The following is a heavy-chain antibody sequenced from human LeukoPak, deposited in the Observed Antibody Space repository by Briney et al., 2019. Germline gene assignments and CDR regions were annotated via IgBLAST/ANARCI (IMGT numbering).Heavy chain of an antibody. CDR3: ATGYYYGSGSSSPFDY. V-gene: IGHV1-24*01. Sequence: ASVKVSCKVSGYTLTELSMHWVRQAPGKGLEWMGGFDPEDGETIYAQKFQGRVTMTGDTSTDTAYMELSSLRSEDTAVYYCATGYYYGSGSSSPFDYWGQGTLVTVSS. CDR2: FDPEDGET. D-gene: IGHD3-10*01. CDR1: GYTLTELS. J-gene: IGHJ4*02.